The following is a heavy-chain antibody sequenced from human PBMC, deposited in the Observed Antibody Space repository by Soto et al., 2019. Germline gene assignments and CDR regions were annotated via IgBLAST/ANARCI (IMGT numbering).Heavy chain of an antibody. CDR3: AKDLQFNGCLCAQNSAN. CDR2: ITGSGDST. V-gene: IGHV3-23*01. J-gene: IGHJ4*02. D-gene: IGHD2-8*01. CDR1: GLTLCSHP. Sequence: PEGCLALTCRLTGLTLCSHPLGRIRQAPGKGLECVSSITGSGDSTYYADSVKGRFTISRDKSKSTLYLQMNSLRAEHTAVYYCAKDLQFNGCLCAQNSANWGKETLVT.